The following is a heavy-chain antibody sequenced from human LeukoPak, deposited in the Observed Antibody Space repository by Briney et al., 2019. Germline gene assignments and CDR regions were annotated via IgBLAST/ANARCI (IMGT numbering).Heavy chain of an antibody. J-gene: IGHJ4*02. CDR2: ISYDGSNK. CDR3: ARGVSYYDSSGYYLADYFDY. V-gene: IGHV3-30-3*01. Sequence: GGSLRLSCAASGFTFSSYAMHWVRQAPGKGLEWVAVISYDGSNKYYADSVKGRFTISRDNSKNTLYLQMNSLRAEDTAVYYCARGVSYYDSSGYYLADYFDYWGQGTLATVSS. CDR1: GFTFSSYA. D-gene: IGHD3-22*01.